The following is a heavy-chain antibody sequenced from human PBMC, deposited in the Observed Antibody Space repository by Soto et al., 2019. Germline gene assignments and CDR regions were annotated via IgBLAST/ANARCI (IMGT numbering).Heavy chain of an antibody. CDR2: IHFSGET. D-gene: IGHD2-21*01. V-gene: IGHV4-31*03. J-gene: IGHJ4*02. Sequence: KTSETLSLTCTVSGASIGRGGYYWTWIRQHPGKTLEWMGHIHFSGETNYNPSLRGRLTISIDTSTNQFSLNLTAVTAADTAMYYCARDQGGDLDYWGQGTLVTVS. CDR1: GASIGRGGYY. CDR3: ARDQGGDLDY.